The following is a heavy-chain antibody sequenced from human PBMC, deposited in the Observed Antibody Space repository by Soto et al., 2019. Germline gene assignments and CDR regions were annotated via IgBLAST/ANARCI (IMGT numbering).Heavy chain of an antibody. J-gene: IGHJ1*01. Sequence: QVQLQESGPGLVKPSETLSLTCTVSGDSVSSGAYYWSWIRQPPGKGLEWIGYIYHSGTTNYNPPLNSRVAISLDTSKNQFSLKLTSVTAADTAVYYCARSDYGDYRHQHWGQGTLVTVSS. CDR3: ARSDYGDYRHQH. V-gene: IGHV4-61*08. CDR1: GDSVSSGAYY. D-gene: IGHD4-17*01. CDR2: IYHSGTT.